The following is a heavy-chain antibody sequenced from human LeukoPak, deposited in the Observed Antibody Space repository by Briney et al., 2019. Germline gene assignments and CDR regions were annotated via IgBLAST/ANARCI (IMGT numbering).Heavy chain of an antibody. V-gene: IGHV4-59*01. CDR2: IYYSGNA. CDR3: ASGFENDAFDI. CDR1: GDSISSYY. D-gene: IGHD3-10*01. Sequence: SETLSLTCTVSGDSISSYYWSWIRQPPGKGLEWIGYIYYSGNANYNPSLKSRVTISVDTSKNQFSLKLSSVTAADTAVYYCASGFENDAFDIWGQGTMVTVSS. J-gene: IGHJ3*02.